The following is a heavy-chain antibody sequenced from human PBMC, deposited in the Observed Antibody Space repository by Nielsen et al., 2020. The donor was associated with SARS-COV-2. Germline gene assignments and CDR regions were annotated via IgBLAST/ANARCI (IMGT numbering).Heavy chain of an antibody. CDR3: AKVARRSSGSFPDF. CDR2: ISSSSSYI. D-gene: IGHD3-22*01. J-gene: IGHJ4*02. CDR1: GFTFSSYS. V-gene: IGHV3-21*01. Sequence: GESLKISCAASGFTFSSYSMNWVRQAPGKGLEWVSPISSSSSYIYYADSVKGRFTISRDNAKNSLYLQMNSLRAEDTAVYYCAKVARRSSGSFPDFWGQGTLVTVSS.